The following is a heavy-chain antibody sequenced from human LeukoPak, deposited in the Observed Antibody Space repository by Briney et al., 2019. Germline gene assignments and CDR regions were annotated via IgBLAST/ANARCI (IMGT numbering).Heavy chain of an antibody. CDR2: TYYSGST. J-gene: IGHJ3*02. V-gene: IGHV4-59*02. D-gene: IGHD3-16*01. CDR3: ARYDDAFDI. Sequence: PSETLSLTCTVSGDSVNSDYWNWIRQPPGKGLEWIGYTYYSGSTNYNPSLRGRVTISVDTSKNQFSLKLNSVTAADTAVYYCARYDDAFDIWGQGTMVTVSS. CDR1: GDSVNSDY.